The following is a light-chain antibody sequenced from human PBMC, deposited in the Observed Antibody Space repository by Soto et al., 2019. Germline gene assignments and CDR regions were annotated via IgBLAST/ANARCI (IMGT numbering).Light chain of an antibody. CDR3: NSYTTSSTVI. J-gene: IGLJ2*01. CDR2: EVN. CDR1: SSDVGAYNY. V-gene: IGLV2-14*01. Sequence: QSVLTQPASVSGSPGQSIAISCTGTSSDVGAYNYVSWDQQHPGKPPKLMIYEVNKRPSGVSYRFAGSKSGNTASLTISGLQAEDEDDYYCNSYTTSSTVIFGGGTKVTVL.